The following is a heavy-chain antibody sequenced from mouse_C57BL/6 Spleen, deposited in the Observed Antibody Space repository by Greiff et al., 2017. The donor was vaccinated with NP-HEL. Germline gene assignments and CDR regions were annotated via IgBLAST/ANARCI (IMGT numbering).Heavy chain of an antibody. CDR2: ISDGGSYT. D-gene: IGHD2-1*01. Sequence: EVKLQESGGGLVKPGGSLKLSCAASGFTFSSYAMSWVRQTPEKRLEWVATISDGGSYTYYPDNVKGRFTISRDNAKNNLYLQMSHLKSEDTAMYYCARGGTYGNYVWFAYWGQGTLVTVSA. J-gene: IGHJ3*01. CDR3: ARGGTYGNYVWFAY. V-gene: IGHV5-4*03. CDR1: GFTFSSYA.